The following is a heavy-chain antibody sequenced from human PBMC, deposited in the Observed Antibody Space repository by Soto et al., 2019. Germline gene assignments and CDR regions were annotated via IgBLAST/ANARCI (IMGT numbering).Heavy chain of an antibody. V-gene: IGHV3-43D*04. CDR1: GFTFDDYA. Sequence: GGSLRLSCAASGFTFDDYAMHWVRQAPGKGLEWVSLISWDGGSTYYADSVKGRFTISRDNSKNSLYLQMNSLRAEDTALYYCAKDIGYYGGNHLYYYGMDVWGQGTTVTVSS. D-gene: IGHD4-17*01. CDR2: ISWDGGST. CDR3: AKDIGYYGGNHLYYYGMDV. J-gene: IGHJ6*02.